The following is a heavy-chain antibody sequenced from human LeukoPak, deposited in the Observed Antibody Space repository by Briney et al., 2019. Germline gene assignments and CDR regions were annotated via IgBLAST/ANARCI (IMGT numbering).Heavy chain of an antibody. CDR2: IVVGSGNT. J-gene: IGHJ4*02. Sequence: SVKVSCKASGFTFTSSAMQWVRQARGQRLEWIGWIVVGSGNTNYAQKFQERVTITRDMSTSTAYMELSSQRSEDTAVYYCAADVIVGATKDFDYWGQGTLVTVSS. CDR1: GFTFTSSA. V-gene: IGHV1-58*02. D-gene: IGHD1-26*01. CDR3: AADVIVGATKDFDY.